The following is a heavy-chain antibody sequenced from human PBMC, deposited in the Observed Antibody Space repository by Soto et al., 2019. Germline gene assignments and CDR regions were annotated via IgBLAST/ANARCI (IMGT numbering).Heavy chain of an antibody. CDR1: GFTFSSYA. D-gene: IGHD3-9*01. CDR3: AKSFDILTGQPYFDY. Sequence: GSLRLSCAASGFTFSSYAMSWVRQAPGKGLEWVSAISGSGGSTYYADSVKGRFTISRDNSKNTLYLQMNSLRAEDTAVYYCAKSFDILTGQPYFDYWGQGTLVTVSS. CDR2: ISGSGGST. J-gene: IGHJ4*02. V-gene: IGHV3-23*01.